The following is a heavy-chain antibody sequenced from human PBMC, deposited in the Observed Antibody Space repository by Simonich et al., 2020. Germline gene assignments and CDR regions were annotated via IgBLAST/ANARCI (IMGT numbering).Heavy chain of an antibody. Sequence: EVQLVESGGGLVKPGGSLRLSCAASGFTFSSYSMNWVRQAPGKGLEWVSSFSSIMSYIYYADSVKGRFTISRDNAKNSLYLQMNSLRAEDTAVYYCAREQARGGAFDIWGQGTMVTVSS. J-gene: IGHJ3*02. CDR1: GFTFSSYS. D-gene: IGHD3-16*01. V-gene: IGHV3-21*01. CDR3: AREQARGGAFDI. CDR2: FSSIMSYI.